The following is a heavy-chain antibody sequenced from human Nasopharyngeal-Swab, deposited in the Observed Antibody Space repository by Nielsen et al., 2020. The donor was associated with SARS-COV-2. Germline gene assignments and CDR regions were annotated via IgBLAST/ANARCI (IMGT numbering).Heavy chain of an antibody. D-gene: IGHD3-22*01. CDR1: GGTFNNYA. V-gene: IGHV1-3*01. Sequence: ASVKVSCKVSGGTFNNYAIHWVRQAPGQRLEWMGWINAGNGKTKSSQKLQGRVTITRDTSASTAYMELSSLRSEDTAVYYCARISYYDSSGYWPYFDYWGQGTLVTVSS. CDR2: INAGNGKT. J-gene: IGHJ4*02. CDR3: ARISYYDSSGYWPYFDY.